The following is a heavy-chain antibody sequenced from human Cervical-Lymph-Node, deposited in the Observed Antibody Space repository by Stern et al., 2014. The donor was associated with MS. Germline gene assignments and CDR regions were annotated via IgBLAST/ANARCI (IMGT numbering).Heavy chain of an antibody. V-gene: IGHV3-30*18. CDR1: GFTFSSYG. D-gene: IGHD6-19*01. CDR3: AKASIAVAGIGY. CDR2: ISYDGSNK. J-gene: IGHJ4*02. Sequence: VQLVESGGGVVQPGRSLRLSCAASGFTFSSYGMHWVRQAPGKGLEWVAVISYDGSNKYYEDSVKGRFTISRDNSKNTLYLQMNSLRAEDTAVYYCAKASIAVAGIGYWGQGTLVTVSS.